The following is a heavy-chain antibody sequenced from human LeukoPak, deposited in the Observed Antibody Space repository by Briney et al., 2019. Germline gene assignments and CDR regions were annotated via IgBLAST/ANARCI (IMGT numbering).Heavy chain of an antibody. D-gene: IGHD2-8*02. Sequence: PGGSLRLSCAASGFRFSDHILSWVRQAPERGLEWVSSISTSGSYIYYAESVKDRFIISRDLAKSSVSLQMRSLGAEDTAVYYCARFPRDAAVFCTGGNCAPLPNYFDLWGQGTVVTVSS. CDR1: GFRFSDHI. CDR2: ISTSGSYI. CDR3: ARFPRDAAVFCTGGNCAPLPNYFDL. J-gene: IGHJ5*02. V-gene: IGHV3-21*01.